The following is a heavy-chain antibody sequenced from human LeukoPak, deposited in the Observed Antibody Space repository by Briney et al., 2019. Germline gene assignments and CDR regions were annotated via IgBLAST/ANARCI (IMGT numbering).Heavy chain of an antibody. CDR3: AREAHFYDSSGYQPSFDY. J-gene: IGHJ4*02. CDR2: IYSGGST. D-gene: IGHD3-22*01. CDR1: GFTVSSNY. Sequence: TGGSLRLSCAASGFTVSSNYMSWVRQAPGKGLEWVSVIYSGGSTYYADSVKGRFTISRDNSKNTLYLQMNSLRAEDTAVYYCAREAHFYDSSGYQPSFDYWGQGTLVTVSS. V-gene: IGHV3-66*01.